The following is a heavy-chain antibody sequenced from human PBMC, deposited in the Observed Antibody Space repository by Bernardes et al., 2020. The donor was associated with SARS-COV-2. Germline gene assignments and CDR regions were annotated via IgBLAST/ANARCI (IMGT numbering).Heavy chain of an antibody. Sequence: GGSLRLSCEASGFSLSDYGMHWVRQAPGKGLEWVAGIFFDGSNEYYADSVKGRFTISRDNFRNTLFLQMSVVRGEDTATYYCAKDDDRPLFGAPGFDSWGQGTLVTVSS. CDR2: IFFDGSNE. CDR3: AKDDDRPLFGAPGFDS. CDR1: GFSLSDYG. J-gene: IGHJ4*02. D-gene: IGHD3-3*01. V-gene: IGHV3-33*06.